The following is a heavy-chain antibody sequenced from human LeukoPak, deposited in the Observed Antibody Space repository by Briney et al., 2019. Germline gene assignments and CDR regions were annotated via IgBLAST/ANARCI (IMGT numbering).Heavy chain of an antibody. V-gene: IGHV3-23*01. CDR1: GFTFSSYA. J-gene: IGHJ4*02. D-gene: IGHD3-10*01. CDR2: ISGSGCST. Sequence: GGSLRLSCAASGFTFSSYAMSWVRQAPGKGLEWFSAISGSGCSTYYADSVKGRFTISRDNSKNTLYLQMNSLRAEDTAVYYCAKDDTYYYGSGSAKDYWGQGTLVTVSS. CDR3: AKDDTYYYGSGSAKDY.